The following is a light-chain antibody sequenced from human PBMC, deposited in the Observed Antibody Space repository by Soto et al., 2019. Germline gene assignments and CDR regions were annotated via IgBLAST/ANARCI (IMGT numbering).Light chain of an antibody. Sequence: EIVLTQSPGTLSLSPGERATLSCRASQSVSRNYLAWYQQKPGQAPRLLIYGASSRATGIPDRFSGSGSGTDFTLTISRLEPGDFALYYCQQYDSSPWTFGQGTKVEIK. J-gene: IGKJ1*01. V-gene: IGKV3-20*01. CDR1: QSVSRNY. CDR3: QQYDSSPWT. CDR2: GAS.